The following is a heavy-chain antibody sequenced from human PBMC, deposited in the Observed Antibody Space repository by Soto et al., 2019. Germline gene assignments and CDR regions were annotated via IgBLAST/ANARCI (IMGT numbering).Heavy chain of an antibody. CDR1: GFTFTTYG. Sequence: QVQLVESGGGVVQPGRSLRLSCVASGFTFTTYGMHWVRQAPGKGLEWLAVISHDGNTQYYGDSVKGRFTISRDNSKSTLYLQMNSLKADDTAEYYCAKDQADTAMLMVSWGQGTLVTVSS. J-gene: IGHJ4*02. CDR3: AKDQADTAMLMVS. CDR2: ISHDGNTQ. V-gene: IGHV3-30*18. D-gene: IGHD5-18*01.